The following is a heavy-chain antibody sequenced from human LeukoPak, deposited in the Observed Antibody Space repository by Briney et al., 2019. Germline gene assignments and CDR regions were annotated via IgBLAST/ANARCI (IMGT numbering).Heavy chain of an antibody. V-gene: IGHV1-46*01. CDR2: INPSGGST. J-gene: IGHJ5*02. CDR1: GYTFTSYY. D-gene: IGHD3-22*01. CDR3: ARDEYYYDSSGTNWFDP. Sequence: ASVKVSCKASGYTFTSYYMRWVRQAPGQGLEWMGIINPSGGSTSYAQKFQGRVTMTRDMSTSTVYMELSSLRSEDTAVYYCARDEYYYDSSGTNWFDPWGQGTLVTVSS.